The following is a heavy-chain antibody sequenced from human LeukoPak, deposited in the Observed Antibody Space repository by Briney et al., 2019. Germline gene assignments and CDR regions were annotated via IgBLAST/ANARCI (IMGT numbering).Heavy chain of an antibody. V-gene: IGHV3-33*06. Sequence: PGGSLPLPHAASGFTFSNYGQHGVRQAPGKGLEWVAVIWYDGSNKYYADSVKGRFTISRDNSKNTLYLQMNSLRAEDTAVYYCSKGLYESSGFLVFAWGQGTLVTVSS. CDR1: GFTFSNYG. D-gene: IGHD3-22*01. J-gene: IGHJ5*02. CDR2: IWYDGSNK. CDR3: SKGLYESSGFLVFA.